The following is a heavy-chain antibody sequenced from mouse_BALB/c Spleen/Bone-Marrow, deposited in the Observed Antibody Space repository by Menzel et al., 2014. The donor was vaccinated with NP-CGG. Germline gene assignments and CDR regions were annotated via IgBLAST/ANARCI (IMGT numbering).Heavy chain of an antibody. V-gene: IGHV1-80*01. D-gene: IGHD1-3*01. J-gene: IGHJ4*01. CDR2: IYPGDGDT. CDR1: GYAFSSYW. Sequence: VQRVESGAELVRPGSPVKISCKPSGYAFSSYWMNWVKQRPGQGPEWIGQIYPGDGDTNYNGKFKGKATLTADKSSSTAYMHLSSLTSEDSAVYFCARSGYSAMDYWGQGTSVTVSS. CDR3: ARSGYSAMDY.